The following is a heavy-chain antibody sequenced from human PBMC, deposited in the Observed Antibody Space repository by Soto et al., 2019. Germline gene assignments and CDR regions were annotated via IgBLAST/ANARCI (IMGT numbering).Heavy chain of an antibody. V-gene: IGHV4-34*01. CDR1: GGSFSGYY. CDR3: VVLMVRGARHFYYRDV. CDR2: NNHSGST. J-gene: IGHJ6*03. Sequence: QVQLQQWGAGLLKPSETLSLTCAVYGGSFSGYYWSWIRQPPGKGLEWIGENNHSGSTNYNPSLKGVVTMSVDTPNMQFSLKLGSVIAADTAVHYCVVLMVRGARHFYYRDVWGKGTTDAVSS. D-gene: IGHD3-10*01.